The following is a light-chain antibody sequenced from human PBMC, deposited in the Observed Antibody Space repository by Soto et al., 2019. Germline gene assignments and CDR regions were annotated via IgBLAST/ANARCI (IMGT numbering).Light chain of an antibody. Sequence: QSALTQPASVSGSPGQSITISCTGTSSDVGGYNYVSWYQQHPGKAPKLMIYDGSNRPSGVSNRFSGSKSGNTASLTISGLQAEDEADDYCSSYTSSSTYVFGAGTKVTVL. J-gene: IGLJ1*01. CDR3: SSYTSSSTYV. CDR2: DGS. CDR1: SSDVGGYNY. V-gene: IGLV2-14*01.